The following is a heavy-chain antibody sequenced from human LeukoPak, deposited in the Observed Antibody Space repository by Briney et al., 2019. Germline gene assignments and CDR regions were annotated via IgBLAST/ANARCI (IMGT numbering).Heavy chain of an antibody. J-gene: IGHJ4*02. CDR2: VSYSGST. Sequence: SETLSLTCTVAGGSIGSTSYFWGWIRQPPGKGLEWTGSVSYSGSTYYNPSLKSRVTISVDTSKNQFSLRLASVTAADTAVYYCARGGGMMAAATPHYFDYWGQGTLVTVSS. CDR1: GGSIGSTSYF. CDR3: ARGGGMMAAATPHYFDY. V-gene: IGHV4-39*01. D-gene: IGHD2-15*01.